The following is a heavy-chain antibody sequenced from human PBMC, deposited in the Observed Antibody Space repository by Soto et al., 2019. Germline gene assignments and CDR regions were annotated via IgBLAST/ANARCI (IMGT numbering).Heavy chain of an antibody. CDR3: AKDNDSSGWRNYDFDH. CDR1: GYTFTSYA. V-gene: IGHV1-3*01. CDR2: INAGNGNT. J-gene: IGHJ4*02. D-gene: IGHD6-19*01. Sequence: ASVKVSCKASGYTFTSYAMHWVRQAPGQRLEWMGWINAGNGNTKYSQKFQGRVTITRDTSASTAYMELSSLRSEDTAVYYCAKDNDSSGWRNYDFDHWGQGTLVTVSS.